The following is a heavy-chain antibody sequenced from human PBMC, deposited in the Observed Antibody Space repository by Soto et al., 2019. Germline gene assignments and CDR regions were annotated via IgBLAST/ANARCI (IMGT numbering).Heavy chain of an antibody. Sequence: PGGSLRLSCAASGFTFSSYSMNWVRQAPGKGLEWVSSISSSSSYIYYADSVEGRFTISRDNAKNSLYPQMNSLRAEDTAVYYCARPYLSGLDYWGQGTLVTVSS. CDR2: ISSSSSYI. D-gene: IGHD3-3*02. J-gene: IGHJ4*02. V-gene: IGHV3-21*01. CDR3: ARPYLSGLDY. CDR1: GFTFSSYS.